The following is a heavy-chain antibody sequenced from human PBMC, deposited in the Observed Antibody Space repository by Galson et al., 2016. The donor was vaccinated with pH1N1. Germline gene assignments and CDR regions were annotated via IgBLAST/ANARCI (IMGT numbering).Heavy chain of an antibody. V-gene: IGHV1-2*02. J-gene: IGHJ5*02. CDR1: GYTFTTYG. CDR2: INPNSGDT. D-gene: IGHD3-10*01. CDR3: ATGSGNSWFDP. Sequence: SVKVSCKASGYTFTTYGVTWVRQAPGHGLEWMGWINPNSGDTKYAQNFQGRVTLTRDTSINTAYMELSSLTSDDTAVYYCATGSGNSWFDPWGQGTLVTVSS.